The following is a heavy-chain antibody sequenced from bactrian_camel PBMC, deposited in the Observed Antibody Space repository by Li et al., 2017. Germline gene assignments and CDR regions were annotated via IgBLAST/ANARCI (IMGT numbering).Heavy chain of an antibody. CDR3: AASSRLGRATLEENRYGY. CDR2: IDSRERT. CDR1: EYTYR. Sequence: QVQLVESGGGSVQAGGSLRLSCVASEYTYRMGWFRQAPGKQREGVACIDSRERTTVAESVEGRFTISKDFTTNTVYLQMDNLQVVDSAMYYCAASSRLGRATLEENRYGYWGKGTQVTVS. D-gene: IGHD1*01. J-gene: IGHJ4*01. V-gene: IGHV3S53*01.